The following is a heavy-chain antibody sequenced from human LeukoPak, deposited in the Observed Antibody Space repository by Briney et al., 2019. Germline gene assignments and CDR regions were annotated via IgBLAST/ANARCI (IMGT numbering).Heavy chain of an antibody. CDR2: IYYSGST. J-gene: IGHJ4*02. CDR3: VGHLPYSNYCNY. D-gene: IGHD4-11*01. CDR1: GGSISSSSYY. Sequence: ASETLSLTCTVSGGSISSSSYYWGWIRQPPGKGLEWIASIYYSGSTYYNPSLKSLVTISVDTSRNQFSLKLNSVTAADTAVYYCVGHLPYSNYCNYWGQGTLVTVSS. V-gene: IGHV4-39*01.